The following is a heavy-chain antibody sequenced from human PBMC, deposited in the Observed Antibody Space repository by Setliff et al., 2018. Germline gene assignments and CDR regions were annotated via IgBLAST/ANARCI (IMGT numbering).Heavy chain of an antibody. V-gene: IGHV4-31*03. CDR2: IYYSGST. D-gene: IGHD4-17*01. CDR3: ARDPLTTNRRRAFDI. CDR1: GGSISSGGYY. Sequence: SETLSLTCTVSGGSISSGGYYWSWIRQHPGKGLEWIGYIYYSGSTYYNPSLKSRVTISVDTSKNQFSLKLNSVTAADTAVYYCARDPLTTNRRRAFDIWGQGTMVTVSS. J-gene: IGHJ3*02.